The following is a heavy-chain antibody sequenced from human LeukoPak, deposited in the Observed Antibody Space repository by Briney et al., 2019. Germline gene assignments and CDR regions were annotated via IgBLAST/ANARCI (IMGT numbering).Heavy chain of an antibody. J-gene: IGHJ6*03. V-gene: IGHV4-59*12. CDR3: ASESRCSSTSCSPYYYYYMDV. CDR2: IYYSGSS. D-gene: IGHD2-2*01. Sequence: SETLSLTCTVSGGAISTSYWSWIRQPPGKELEWLGHIYYSGSSNYNPSLKSRVTISVDTSKNQFSLNLSSVTAADTAVYYCASESRCSSTSCSPYYYYYMDVWGKGTTVTVSS. CDR1: GGAISTSY.